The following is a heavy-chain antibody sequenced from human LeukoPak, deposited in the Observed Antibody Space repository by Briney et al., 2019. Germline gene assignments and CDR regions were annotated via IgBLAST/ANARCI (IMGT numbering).Heavy chain of an antibody. CDR3: ARDGITMVRGVISA. V-gene: IGHV4-39*07. J-gene: IGHJ5*02. D-gene: IGHD3-10*01. CDR2: IYYSGST. Sequence: SETLSLTCTVSGGSISSSSYYWGWIRQPPGKGLEWIGSIYYSGSTYYNPSLKSRVTISVDTSKNQFSLKLSSVTAADTAVYYCARDGITMVRGVISAWGQGTLVTVSS. CDR1: GGSISSSSYY.